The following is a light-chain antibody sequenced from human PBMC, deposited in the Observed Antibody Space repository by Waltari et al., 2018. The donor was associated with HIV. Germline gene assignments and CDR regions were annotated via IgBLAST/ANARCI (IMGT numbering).Light chain of an antibody. Sequence: QLVLTQSPSASASLGASVKLTCTLCSGHRRYAIAGHQQQPDKGPRYLMKLNSDGSHSKGDGIPDRFPGSSSGAERYLTIPSLQSEDEADYYCQTWGTGLRVFGGGTKLTVL. J-gene: IGLJ3*02. V-gene: IGLV4-69*01. CDR3: QTWGTGLRV. CDR1: SGHRRYA. CDR2: LNSDGSH.